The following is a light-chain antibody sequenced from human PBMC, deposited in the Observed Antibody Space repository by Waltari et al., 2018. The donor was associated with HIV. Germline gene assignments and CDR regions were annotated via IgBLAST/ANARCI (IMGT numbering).Light chain of an antibody. CDR3: QSAGSIGTSVV. J-gene: IGLJ2*01. CDR1: ELATHC. CDR2: QDN. V-gene: IGLV3-25*03. Sequence: SYELTQAPSVSVSPGQTARLACRGAELATHCDYGYQINAGQVPVLPVYQDNERALGITERISGSKSGTTGTLTITAVQAEDEADYYCQSAGSIGTSVVFGGGTKLTVL.